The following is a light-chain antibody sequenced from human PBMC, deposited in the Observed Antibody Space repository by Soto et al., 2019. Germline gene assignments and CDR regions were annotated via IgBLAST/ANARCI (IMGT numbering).Light chain of an antibody. CDR3: QQYNNWPLT. V-gene: IGKV3-15*01. CDR1: QSVSFY. Sequence: EIVLTQSPATLSLSPGERATLSCRASQSVSFYLAWYQQKPGQAPRLLIYGASTRATGIPARFSGSGSGTEFTLTISSLQSEDFTVYYCQQYNNWPLTFGGGTKV. CDR2: GAS. J-gene: IGKJ4*01.